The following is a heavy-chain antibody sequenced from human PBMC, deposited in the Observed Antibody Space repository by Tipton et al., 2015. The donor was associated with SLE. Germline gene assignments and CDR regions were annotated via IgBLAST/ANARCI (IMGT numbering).Heavy chain of an antibody. CDR2: IKEDGSEK. CDR3: APRQVDFDH. V-gene: IGHV3-7*01. Sequence: SLRLSCAASGFTFSSSWMNWVRLAPGKGLEWVANIKEDGSEKHYVDSVKGRFTISRDNARDSLYLQMHSLRVEDAAVYYCAPRQVDFDHWGQGTLVTVSS. D-gene: IGHD2-15*01. CDR1: GFTFSSSW. J-gene: IGHJ4*02.